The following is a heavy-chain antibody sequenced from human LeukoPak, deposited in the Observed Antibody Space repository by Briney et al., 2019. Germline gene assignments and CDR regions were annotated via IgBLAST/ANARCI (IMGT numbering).Heavy chain of an antibody. CDR3: AGSPNNWGSLPYFAN. D-gene: IGHD7-27*01. J-gene: IGHJ4*02. CDR1: GGSISTYY. Sequence: SETLSLTCTLSGGSISTYYWSWIRQPPGKGLEWIGYFYYTGSTKYNPSVKSRVTISADMSKNQLSLNLSSVTDADTAIYYCAGSPNNWGSLPYFANWGQGTLVTVSS. V-gene: IGHV4-59*08. CDR2: FYYTGST.